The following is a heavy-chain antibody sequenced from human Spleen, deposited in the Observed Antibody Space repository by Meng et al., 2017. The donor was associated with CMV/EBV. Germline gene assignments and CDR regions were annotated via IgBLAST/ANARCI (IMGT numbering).Heavy chain of an antibody. CDR1: GYTFSDYY. D-gene: IGHD3-3*01. Sequence: ASVKVSCKTSGYTFSDYYMHWVRQAPGQGLEWMGWINPNSGGTKYAQKFRGRVTMTRDTSISTAYMELTRLRSDDTAVYYCARVMSIFGVVILRGAMDVWGQGTTVTVSS. V-gene: IGHV1-2*02. CDR2: INPNSGGT. CDR3: ARVMSIFGVVILRGAMDV. J-gene: IGHJ6*02.